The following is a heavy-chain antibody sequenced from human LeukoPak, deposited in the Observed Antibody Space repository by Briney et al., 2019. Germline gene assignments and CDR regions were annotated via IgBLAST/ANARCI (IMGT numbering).Heavy chain of an antibody. Sequence: GGSLRLSCAASGFTVSSNYMSWVRQAPGKGLEWVSVTYSGGSTDHADSVKGRFTISRDNSKNTLYLQMNSLRAEDTAVYYCASPRWIQLWHPFDYWGQGTLVTVSS. J-gene: IGHJ4*02. CDR3: ASPRWIQLWHPFDY. D-gene: IGHD5-18*01. V-gene: IGHV3-53*01. CDR2: TYSGGST. CDR1: GFTVSSNY.